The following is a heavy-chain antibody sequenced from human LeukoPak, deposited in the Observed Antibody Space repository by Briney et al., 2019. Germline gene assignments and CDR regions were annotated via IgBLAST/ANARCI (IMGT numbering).Heavy chain of an antibody. J-gene: IGHJ6*02. CDR1: GGSISSYY. CDR2: IYYSGST. CDR3: ARADRYYYYGMDV. V-gene: IGHV4-59*01. Sequence: SETLSLTCTVSGGSISSYYWSWIRQPPGKGLEWIGYIYYSGSTNYNPSLKSRVTISVDTSKNQFSLKLSSVTAADTAVYYCARADRYYYYGMDVWGQGTTVTVSS.